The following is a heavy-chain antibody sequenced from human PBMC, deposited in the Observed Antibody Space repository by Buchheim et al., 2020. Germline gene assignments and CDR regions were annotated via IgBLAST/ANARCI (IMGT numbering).Heavy chain of an antibody. CDR2: ISASGGST. Sequence: EVFLMESGGGLVQPGGSLRLSCAASGFTFSGYEMNWVRQAPGKGLECIAYISASGGSTYYVDSVWGRFTISRDNAKNSLYLQMNSLRVEDTAVYYCATDPHYPSGSYWGRGTL. J-gene: IGHJ1*01. D-gene: IGHD3-10*01. CDR3: ATDPHYPSGSY. V-gene: IGHV3-48*03. CDR1: GFTFSGYE.